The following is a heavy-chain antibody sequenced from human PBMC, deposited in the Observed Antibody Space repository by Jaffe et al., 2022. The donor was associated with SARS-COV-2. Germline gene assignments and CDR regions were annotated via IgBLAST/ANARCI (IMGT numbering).Heavy chain of an antibody. Sequence: QVQLVQSGAEGKKPGASVEISCKASGYTFTNYYMHWIRQAPGQGLEWMGIFDPTGVVTKFAQKFQGRVTMTSDPSTSTVYMDLSSLTSEDTAIYYCARETPRTCYFDSWGQGTLVTVSS. J-gene: IGHJ4*02. CDR2: FDPTGVVT. CDR3: ARETPRTCYFDS. V-gene: IGHV1-46*01. CDR1: GYTFTNYY.